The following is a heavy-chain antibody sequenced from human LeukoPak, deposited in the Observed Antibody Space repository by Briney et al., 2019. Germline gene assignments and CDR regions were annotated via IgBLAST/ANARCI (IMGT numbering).Heavy chain of an antibody. CDR3: ARVSGILGY. V-gene: IGHV3-48*01. CDR2: ISSSSSTI. J-gene: IGHJ4*02. D-gene: IGHD2-15*01. Sequence: GGSLRLSCAASGFTFSSYSMNWVRQAPGKGLEWVSYISSSSSTIYYADSVKGRFTISRDNAKNSLYLQTNSLRAEDTAVYYCARVSGILGYWGQGTLVTVSS. CDR1: GFTFSSYS.